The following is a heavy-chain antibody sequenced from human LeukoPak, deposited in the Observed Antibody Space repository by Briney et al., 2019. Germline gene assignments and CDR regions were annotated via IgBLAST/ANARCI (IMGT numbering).Heavy chain of an antibody. CDR1: GGSISSSSYY. J-gene: IGHJ4*02. D-gene: IGHD6-13*01. V-gene: IGHV4-39*01. CDR3: ARLSGTLYSTLVDY. Sequence: SETLSLTCTVSGGSISSSSYYWGWIRQPPGKGLEWIGSMYYSGSTYYKSSLKSRGTISVDTSKNQFSLKLSSVTAADTAVYYCARLSGTLYSTLVDYWGQGTLVTVSS. CDR2: MYYSGST.